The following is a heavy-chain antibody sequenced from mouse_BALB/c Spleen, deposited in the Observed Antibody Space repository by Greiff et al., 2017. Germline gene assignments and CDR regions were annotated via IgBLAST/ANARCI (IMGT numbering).Heavy chain of an antibody. D-gene: IGHD1-3*01. CDR2: IRNKANGYTT. CDR3: ARAELDY. Sequence: VQLKESGGGLVQPGGSLRLSCATSGFTFTDYYMSWVRQPPGKALEWLGFIRNKANGYTTEYSASVKGRFTISRDNSQSILYLQMNTLRAEDSATYYCARAELDYWGQGTTLTVSS. CDR1: GFTFTDYY. J-gene: IGHJ2*01. V-gene: IGHV7-3*02.